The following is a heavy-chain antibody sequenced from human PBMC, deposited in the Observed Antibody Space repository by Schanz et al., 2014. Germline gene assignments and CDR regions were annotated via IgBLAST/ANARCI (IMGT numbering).Heavy chain of an antibody. CDR2: IGGSGDST. CDR1: GFTFSRFG. D-gene: IGHD6-19*01. Sequence: EVQLLESGGGLVQPGGSLRLSCATSGFTFSRFGMHWVRQAPGKGLEWVSGIGGSGDSTHYADSVKGRFIISRDNSKNTLYLQVNSLRAEDTAVYYCARDLISSGWYGWGQGTLVTVSS. J-gene: IGHJ4*02. CDR3: ARDLISSGWYG. V-gene: IGHV3-23*01.